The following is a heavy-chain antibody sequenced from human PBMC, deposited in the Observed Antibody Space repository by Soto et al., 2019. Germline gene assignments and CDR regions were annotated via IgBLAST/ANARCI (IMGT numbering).Heavy chain of an antibody. D-gene: IGHD3-3*01. CDR3: ARGPRFLEWLLLY. J-gene: IGHJ4*02. Sequence: VMVSCKASGYTFTSYDINWVRQATGQGLEWMGWMNPNSGNTGYAQKFQGRVTMTRNTSISTAYMELSSLRSEDTAVYYCARGPRFLEWLLLYWGQGTLVTVSS. CDR1: GYTFTSYD. CDR2: MNPNSGNT. V-gene: IGHV1-8*01.